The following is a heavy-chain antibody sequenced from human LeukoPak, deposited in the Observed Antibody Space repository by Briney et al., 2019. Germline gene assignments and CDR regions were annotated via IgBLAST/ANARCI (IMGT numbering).Heavy chain of an antibody. CDR1: GGSFSGYY. CDR2: IHSSGST. D-gene: IGHD6-6*01. J-gene: IGHJ4*02. CDR3: ARCDSSSSIDY. V-gene: IGHV4-59*01. Sequence: PSETLSLTCAVYGGSFSGYYWSWIRQPPGKGLEWIGYIHSSGSTNYNPSLKSRVTISVDTSKNQFSLKVSSVTAADTAVYYCARCDSSSSIDYWGQGTLVTVSS.